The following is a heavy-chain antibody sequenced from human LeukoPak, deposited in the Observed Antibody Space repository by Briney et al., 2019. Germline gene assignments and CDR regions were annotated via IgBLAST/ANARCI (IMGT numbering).Heavy chain of an antibody. D-gene: IGHD3-22*01. V-gene: IGHV4-4*07. Sequence: SETLSLTCTASGGPISSYYWSWIRQPAGKGLEWIGRIYSSGSSNHNPSLKSRVTMSVDTSKNQFSLRLRSVTAADTAVYYCAKDRYGNSGYQNWFDPWGQGTLVTVSS. CDR2: IYSSGSS. J-gene: IGHJ5*02. CDR1: GGPISSYY. CDR3: AKDRYGNSGYQNWFDP.